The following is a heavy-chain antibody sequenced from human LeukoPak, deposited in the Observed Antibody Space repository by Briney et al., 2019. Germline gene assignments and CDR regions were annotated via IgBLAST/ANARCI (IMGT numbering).Heavy chain of an antibody. CDR1: GFTFSSYE. CDR2: ISGSGTTI. CDR3: AKGRLPPDY. V-gene: IGHV3-48*03. J-gene: IGHJ4*02. D-gene: IGHD3-16*01. Sequence: QPGGSLRLSCAASGFTFSSYEMNWVRQAPGKGLEWVSYISGSGTTIYYADSVKGRFTISRDNSKNTLYLQMDSLRAEDTAIYYCAKGRLPPDYWGQGTLVTVSS.